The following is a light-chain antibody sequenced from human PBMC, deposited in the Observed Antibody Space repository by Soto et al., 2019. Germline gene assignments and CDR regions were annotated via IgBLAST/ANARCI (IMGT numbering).Light chain of an antibody. CDR3: SSYTSSSTLV. J-gene: IGLJ2*01. CDR1: SSDVGDYNY. CDR2: DVS. V-gene: IGLV2-14*01. Sequence: QSALTQPASVSGSPGQSITISCTGTSSDVGDYNYVSWYQQHPGRAPKLIIYDVSNRPSGVSNRFSGSKSGNTASLTISGLQAEDEADYYCSSYTSSSTLVFGGGTQLTVL.